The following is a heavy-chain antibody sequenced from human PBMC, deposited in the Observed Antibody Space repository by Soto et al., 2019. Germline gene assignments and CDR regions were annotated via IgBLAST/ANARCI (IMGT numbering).Heavy chain of an antibody. J-gene: IGHJ4*02. Sequence: QVQLVQSGAEVKKPGASVKVSCKASGYTFTSYYMHWVRQAPGQGLEWMGIINPSGGSTSYAQKFQGGVTMXTAXSXTPVYMELSSLRSEDTAVYYCAGQDCSGGSCYTLDYWGQGTLVTVSS. V-gene: IGHV1-46*01. CDR2: INPSGGST. CDR3: AGQDCSGGSCYTLDY. D-gene: IGHD2-15*01. CDR1: GYTFTSYY.